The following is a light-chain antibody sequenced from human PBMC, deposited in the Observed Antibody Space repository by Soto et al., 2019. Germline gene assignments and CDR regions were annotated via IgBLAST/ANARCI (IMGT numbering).Light chain of an antibody. CDR3: QQYNSYPYT. CDR1: QGISSW. Sequence: DIQMTQSPSTLSASEGDRVTITCRASQGISSWLAWYQQKPGKAPKLLIYHASSLESGVQSRFSGSGSGTEFTLPISSLQPDDFATYYCQQYNSYPYTFGQVTKLEIK. CDR2: HAS. V-gene: IGKV1-5*01. J-gene: IGKJ2*01.